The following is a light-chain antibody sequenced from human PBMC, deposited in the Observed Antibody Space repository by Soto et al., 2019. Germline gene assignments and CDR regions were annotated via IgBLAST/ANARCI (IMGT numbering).Light chain of an antibody. J-gene: IGKJ4*01. CDR3: QRYDNWPLT. CDR2: GTS. CDR1: QGVGYT. Sequence: EVVMRQSPATLSVSPGEGAALSCRASQGVGYTLAWYQHKPGQTPRLLIYGTSTRATGVPARFSGSRSGTEFTLTISSLQSEDFAVYYCQRYDNWPLTFGGGTKVDIK. V-gene: IGKV3-15*01.